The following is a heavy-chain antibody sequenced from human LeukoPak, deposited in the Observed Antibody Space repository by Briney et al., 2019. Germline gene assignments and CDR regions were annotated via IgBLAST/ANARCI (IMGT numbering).Heavy chain of an antibody. J-gene: IGHJ4*02. V-gene: IGHV3-7*01. CDR2: IKYDGSEK. Sequence: GGSLRLSCAASGFTFSSYTINWVRQAPGKGLEWVASIKYDGSEKYYVDSVKGRFTISRDNAKNSLYLQMNSLRAEDTAVYYCAREYYWGQGTLVTVSS. CDR3: AREYY. CDR1: GFTFSSYT.